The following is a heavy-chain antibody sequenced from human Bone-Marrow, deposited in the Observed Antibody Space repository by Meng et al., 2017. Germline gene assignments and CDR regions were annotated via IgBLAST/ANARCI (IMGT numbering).Heavy chain of an antibody. J-gene: IGHJ4*02. D-gene: IGHD3-10*01. V-gene: IGHV5-51*01. CDR1: GYNFAGYW. CDR2: IYPGDSDT. Sequence: GESLKISCKGSGYNFAGYWIGWVRQMPGKGLEWMGIIYPGDSDTRYSPSFQGQVTISADKSISTAYLQWSSLKASDTAMYYCARIPMGGVTMVWGVIITGPVYFDYWGQGTLVTVSS. CDR3: ARIPMGGVTMVWGVIITGPVYFDY.